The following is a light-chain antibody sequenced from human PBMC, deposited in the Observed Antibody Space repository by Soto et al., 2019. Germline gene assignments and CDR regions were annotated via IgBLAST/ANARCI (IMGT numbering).Light chain of an antibody. CDR3: QSYDSSLSGSKV. Sequence: QAVVTQPPSVSGAPGQRVTISCTRSSSNIGAGYDVHWYQQLPGTAPKLLIYGNSARPSGVPDRFSGSKSGTSASLGITGLQAEDEADYYCQSYDSSLSGSKVFGGGTKPTVL. J-gene: IGLJ3*02. V-gene: IGLV1-40*01. CDR1: SSNIGAGYD. CDR2: GNS.